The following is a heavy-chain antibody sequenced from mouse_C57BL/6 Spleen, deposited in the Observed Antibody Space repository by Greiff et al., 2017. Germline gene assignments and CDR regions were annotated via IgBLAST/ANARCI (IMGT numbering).Heavy chain of an antibody. Sequence: EVQLQESGPGLVKPSQSLSLTCSVTGYSITSGYYWNWIRQFPGKKLEWMGYISYDGSNNYNPSLKNRISITRDTSKNQFFLKLNSVTTEDTATYYCARVGGNYGYWYFDVWGTGTTVTVSS. CDR1: GYSITSGYY. D-gene: IGHD2-1*01. CDR2: ISYDGSN. J-gene: IGHJ1*03. V-gene: IGHV3-6*01. CDR3: ARVGGNYGYWYFDV.